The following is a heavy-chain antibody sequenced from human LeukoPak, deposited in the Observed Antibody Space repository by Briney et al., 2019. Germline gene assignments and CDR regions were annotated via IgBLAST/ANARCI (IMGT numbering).Heavy chain of an antibody. CDR1: AGSISSYY. J-gene: IGHJ6*02. CDR3: ARYLASSSWYRDRYYYYAMNV. Sequence: PSETLSLTCTVSAGSISSYYWSWLRQPPGKGLEWMGDIYYNGSTNYNPSLKSRVTISVDTSKNQFSLKPSSVTAADTAVYYCARYLASSSWYRDRYYYYAMNVWGQGTTVTVSS. D-gene: IGHD6-13*01. V-gene: IGHV4-59*01. CDR2: IYYNGST.